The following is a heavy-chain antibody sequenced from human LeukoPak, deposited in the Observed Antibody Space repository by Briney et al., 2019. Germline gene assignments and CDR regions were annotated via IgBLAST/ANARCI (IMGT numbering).Heavy chain of an antibody. CDR2: ISGSGGST. V-gene: IGHV3-23*01. D-gene: IGHD3-22*01. CDR1: GFTFSSYA. Sequence: PGGSLRLFCAASGFTFSSYAMSWVRQAPGKGLEWVSAISGSGGSTYYADSVKGRFTISRDNSKNTLYLQMNSLRAEDTAVYYCAKYQYYHDSSGSSWGQGTLVTVSS. J-gene: IGHJ5*02. CDR3: AKYQYYHDSSGSS.